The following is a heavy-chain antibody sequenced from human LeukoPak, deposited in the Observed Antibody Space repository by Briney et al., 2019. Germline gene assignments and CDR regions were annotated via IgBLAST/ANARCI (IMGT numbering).Heavy chain of an antibody. CDR1: GYTFTSND. Sequence: ASVSVSCKAFGYTFTSNDMHWVRQAPGQGPEWMGVISPSGGSTTYAQKFQGRVTLTRDMSTSTDYLELSSLRSEDTAVYYCARDNSVRDEAWWFNPWGQGTLVTVSS. CDR3: ARDNSVRDEAWWFNP. D-gene: IGHD5-24*01. CDR2: ISPSGGST. J-gene: IGHJ5*02. V-gene: IGHV1-46*01.